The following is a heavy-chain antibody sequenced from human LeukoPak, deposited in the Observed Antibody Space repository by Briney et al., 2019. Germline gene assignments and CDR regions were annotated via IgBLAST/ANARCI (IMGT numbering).Heavy chain of an antibody. CDR2: MNPNSGNT. V-gene: IGHV1-8*01. D-gene: IGHD2-15*01. Sequence: ASVKVSCKASGYTFTSYDINWVRQATGQGLEWMGWMNPNSGNTGYAQKFQGRVTMTRNTSISTAYMELSSLRSEDTAVYYCARGYCTGGSCYRNYYYYMDVWGKATTVTVSS. CDR3: ARGYCTGGSCYRNYYYYMDV. J-gene: IGHJ6*03. CDR1: GYTFTSYD.